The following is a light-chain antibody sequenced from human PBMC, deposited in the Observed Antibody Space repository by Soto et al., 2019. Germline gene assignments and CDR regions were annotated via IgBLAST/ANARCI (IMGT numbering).Light chain of an antibody. CDR1: NSNIGAGYD. CDR2: GDN. V-gene: IGLV1-40*01. Sequence: QSVLTQPPSGSGAPGQRVTISCTGGNSNIGAGYDVHWYRQISGTAPKLLIYGDNNRPSGVPDRFSGSKSGTSASLAITGLQAEDEADYYCHSYDSGLSGSVFGGGTKVTVL. J-gene: IGLJ3*02. CDR3: HSYDSGLSGSV.